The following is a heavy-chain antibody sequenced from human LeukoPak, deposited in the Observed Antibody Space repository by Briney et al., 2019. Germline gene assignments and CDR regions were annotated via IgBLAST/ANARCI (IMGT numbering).Heavy chain of an antibody. J-gene: IGHJ5*01. CDR3: ARGVSSSWFSSWFDS. V-gene: IGHV1-2*02. D-gene: IGHD3-22*01. CDR2: MNPNTGGT. CDR1: GYNFIDYY. Sequence: ASVKVSCKTSGYNFIDYYINGVRQAPGQGLEWMAWMNPNTGGTKFAQRFQGRVTMTRDTSISTAYMELSRLASDDTAVYYCARGVSSSWFSSWFDSWGQGTLVSVSS.